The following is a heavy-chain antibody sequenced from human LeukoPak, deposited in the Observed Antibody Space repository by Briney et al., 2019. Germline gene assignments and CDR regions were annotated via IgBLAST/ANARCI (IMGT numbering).Heavy chain of an antibody. CDR1: GFTFSSYA. V-gene: IGHV3-23*01. Sequence: GGSLRLSCAASGFTFSSYAMSWVRQAQGKGLEWVSAISGSGGSTYYADSVKGRFTISRDNSKNALYLQMNSLRAEDTAVYYCAKEGYSYALGGMDVWGQGTTVTVSS. J-gene: IGHJ6*02. CDR3: AKEGYSYALGGMDV. D-gene: IGHD5-18*01. CDR2: ISGSGGST.